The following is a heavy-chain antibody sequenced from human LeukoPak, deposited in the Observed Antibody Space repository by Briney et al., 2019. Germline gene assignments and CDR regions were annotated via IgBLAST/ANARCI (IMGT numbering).Heavy chain of an antibody. CDR3: AKSTSGSYYPFDH. J-gene: IGHJ4*02. CDR2: ITNSGGST. V-gene: IGHV3-23*01. CDR1: GFTFSSYA. Sequence: GGSLRLSCAASGFTFSSYAMSWVRQAPGKGLEWVSGITNSGGSTYYADSVKGRFTISRDNSKNTLYLQMNSLRAEDTAVYYCAKSTSGSYYPFDHWGQGTLVTVSS. D-gene: IGHD1-26*01.